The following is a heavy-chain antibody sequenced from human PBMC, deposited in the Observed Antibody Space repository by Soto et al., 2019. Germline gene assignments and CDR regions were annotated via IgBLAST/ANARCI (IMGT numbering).Heavy chain of an antibody. Sequence: SVKVSCKASGGTFSSYAISWVRQAPGQGLEWMGGIIPIFGTANYAQKFQGRVTITADESTSTAYMELSSLRSEDTAVYYCARDPPRGSYHSDNWFDPWGQGTLVTVSS. D-gene: IGHD1-26*01. V-gene: IGHV1-69*13. CDR2: IIPIFGTA. J-gene: IGHJ5*02. CDR3: ARDPPRGSYHSDNWFDP. CDR1: GGTFSSYA.